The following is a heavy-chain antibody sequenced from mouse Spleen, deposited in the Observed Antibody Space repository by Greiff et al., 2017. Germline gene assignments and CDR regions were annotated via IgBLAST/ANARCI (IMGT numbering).Heavy chain of an antibody. CDR1: GYTFTSYV. J-gene: IGHJ3*01. CDR3: ARTQLGAWFAY. V-gene: IGHV1-14*01. CDR2: INPYNDGT. D-gene: IGHD4-1*02. Sequence: VQLKQSGPELVKPGASVKMSCKASGYTFTSYVMHWVKQKPGQGLEWIGYINPYNDGTKYNEKFKGKATLTSDKSSSTAYMELSSLTSEDSAVYYCARTQLGAWFAYWGQGTLVTVSA.